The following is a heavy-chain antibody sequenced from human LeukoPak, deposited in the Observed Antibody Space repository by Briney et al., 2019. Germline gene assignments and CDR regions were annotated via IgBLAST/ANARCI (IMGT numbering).Heavy chain of an antibody. D-gene: IGHD2-15*01. Sequence: GGSLRLSCAASGFTFSSYAMSWVRQAPGKGLEWVSVIYSGGSTYYADSVKGRFTISRHNSKNTLYLQMNSLRAEDTAVYYCARVKLLSLDYWGQGTLVTVSS. CDR2: IYSGGST. CDR1: GFTFSSYA. CDR3: ARVKLLSLDY. V-gene: IGHV3-53*04. J-gene: IGHJ4*02.